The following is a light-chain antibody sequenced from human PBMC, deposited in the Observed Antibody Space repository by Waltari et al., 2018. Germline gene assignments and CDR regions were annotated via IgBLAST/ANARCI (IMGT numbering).Light chain of an antibody. V-gene: IGLV2-23*01. CDR1: SRDVGNYNL. Sequence: QSALTQPASVSGSPGQSITISCTGTSRDVGNYNLVSWYQQYPGEAPKVIIYDDNRRPSGVSDRFSDSKSGNTASLTISGVQAEDEADYYCCSYAGSYTWVFGGGTKLTVL. CDR3: CSYAGSYTWV. J-gene: IGLJ3*02. CDR2: DDN.